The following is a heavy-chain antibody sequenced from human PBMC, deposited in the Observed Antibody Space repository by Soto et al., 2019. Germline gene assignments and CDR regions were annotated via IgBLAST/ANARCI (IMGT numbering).Heavy chain of an antibody. J-gene: IGHJ2*01. Sequence: EGQLLESGGGLVQPGGSLRLSCAASGFTFSTYTMHWVRQAPGKGLEWVSGVSGGGGSTYYADSLKGRFSISRDNAKNTVDLEINSLTAEDTAVYYCTKQGYYWYFDIWCRGTLVTVSS. CDR1: GFTFSTYT. CDR3: TKQGYYWYFDI. V-gene: IGHV3-23*01. D-gene: IGHD5-12*01. CDR2: VSGGGGST.